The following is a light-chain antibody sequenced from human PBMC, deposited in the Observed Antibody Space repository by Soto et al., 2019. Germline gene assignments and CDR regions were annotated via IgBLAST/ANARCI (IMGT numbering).Light chain of an antibody. Sequence: QSVLTQPPSVSGAPGQRVTISCTGSISNIGTGYDVHWYQQLPGTAPKRLIYGNSNRPSGVPDRFSGSKSGTSASLAITGLQAEDEADYYCQSYDSSLSGFVVFGGGTKLTVL. CDR1: ISNIGTGYD. CDR2: GNS. V-gene: IGLV1-40*01. J-gene: IGLJ2*01. CDR3: QSYDSSLSGFVV.